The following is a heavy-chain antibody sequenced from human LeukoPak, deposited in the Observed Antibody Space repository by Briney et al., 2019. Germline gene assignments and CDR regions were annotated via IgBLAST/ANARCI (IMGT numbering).Heavy chain of an antibody. CDR1: GGSISSSSYY. CDR2: IYYSGST. CDR3: ARMRDRLSFDY. D-gene: IGHD2-8*01. V-gene: IGHV4-39*01. J-gene: IGHJ4*02. Sequence: SSETLSLTCTVSGGSISSSSYYWGWIRQPPGKGLEWIGSIYYSGSTYYNPSLKSRVTISVDTSKNQFSLKLSSVTAADTAVYYCARMRDRLSFDYWGQGTLVTVSS.